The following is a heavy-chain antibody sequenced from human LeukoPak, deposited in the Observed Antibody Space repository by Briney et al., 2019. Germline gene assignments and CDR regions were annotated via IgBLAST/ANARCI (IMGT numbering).Heavy chain of an antibody. Sequence: AGSLRLSCAASGFSVSDNYMSWVRQAPGKGLEWVSVIYSGGSIYYTDSVKGRFTISRHNSNNTLYLQMNSLRTEDTAVYYCAGGSRFDYWGQGALVSVSS. CDR1: GFSVSDNY. CDR3: AGGSRFDY. D-gene: IGHD5/OR15-5a*01. V-gene: IGHV3-53*04. CDR2: IYSGGSI. J-gene: IGHJ4*02.